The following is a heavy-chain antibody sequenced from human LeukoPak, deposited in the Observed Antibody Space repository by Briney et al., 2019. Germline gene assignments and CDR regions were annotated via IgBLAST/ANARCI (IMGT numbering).Heavy chain of an antibody. CDR1: GYTFTGYY. D-gene: IGHD6-13*01. CDR2: INPNSGGT. J-gene: IGHJ6*03. Sequence: ASVKVSCKASGYTFTGYYMHWVRQAPGQGLEWMGWINPNSGGTNYAQKFQGRVTMTRDTSISTAYMELSRLRSDDTAVYYCARVVRIFGGALYSSNHYYYYYMDVWGKGTTVTVSS. CDR3: ARVVRIFGGALYSSNHYYYYYMDV. V-gene: IGHV1-2*02.